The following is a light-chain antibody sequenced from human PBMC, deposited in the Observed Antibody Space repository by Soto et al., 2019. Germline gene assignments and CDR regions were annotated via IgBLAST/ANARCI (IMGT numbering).Light chain of an antibody. J-gene: IGKJ1*01. Sequence: DIQMTQSPSTLPASVGDRVPIPCRANQSISTWLAWYPKPPGNAPHLLIYKASRLETGVPSSFSGSASGTYFPITISFLHPDYVATYYCQQYNSYSTFGQGTKG. CDR2: KAS. CDR1: QSISTW. CDR3: QQYNSYST. V-gene: IGKV1-5*03.